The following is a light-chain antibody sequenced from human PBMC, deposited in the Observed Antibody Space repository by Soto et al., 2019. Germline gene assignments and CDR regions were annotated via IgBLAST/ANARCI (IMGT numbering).Light chain of an antibody. CDR1: QSISSW. Sequence: DIQMTQSPSTLSASVGDRVTITCRASQSISSWLAWYQQKPGKAPKLLIYKASSLESGVPSRFSGSGSGTEFTLTISSLQPADFATYYCQQYKSYLSTFGQGTKVEIK. CDR3: QQYKSYLST. V-gene: IGKV1-5*03. J-gene: IGKJ1*01. CDR2: KAS.